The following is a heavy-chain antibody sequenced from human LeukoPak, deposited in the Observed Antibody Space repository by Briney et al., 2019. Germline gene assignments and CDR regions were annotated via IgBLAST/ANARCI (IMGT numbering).Heavy chain of an antibody. V-gene: IGHV1-18*01. CDR1: DYTFTNYG. D-gene: IGHD3-10*01. J-gene: IGHJ4*02. Sequence: ASVKVSCKASDYTFTNYGISWVRQAPGQGLEWMGWISGYNGNTNYAQKLQGRVTMTTDTSTNTAYMELRSLRSDDTAVYYCARVAPHRRLAVSGLVYFDYWGQGTLVTVSS. CDR3: ARVAPHRRLAVSGLVYFDY. CDR2: ISGYNGNT.